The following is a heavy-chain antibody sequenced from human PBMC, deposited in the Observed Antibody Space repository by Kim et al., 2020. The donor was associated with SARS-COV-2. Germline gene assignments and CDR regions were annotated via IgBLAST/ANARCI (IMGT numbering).Heavy chain of an antibody. Sequence: ASVKVSCKASGYTFTSYGISWVRQAPGQGLEWMGWISAYNGNTNYAQKLQGRVTMTTDTSTSTAYMGLRSLRSDDTAVYYCARDPLAGIAVVGDAFDIWGQGTMVTVSS. V-gene: IGHV1-18*04. D-gene: IGHD6-19*01. CDR2: ISAYNGNT. J-gene: IGHJ3*02. CDR3: ARDPLAGIAVVGDAFDI. CDR1: GYTFTSYG.